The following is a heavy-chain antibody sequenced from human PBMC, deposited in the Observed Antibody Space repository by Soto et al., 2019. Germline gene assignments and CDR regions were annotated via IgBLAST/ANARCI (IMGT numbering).Heavy chain of an antibody. D-gene: IGHD3-10*01. Sequence: EVQLVESGGGLVQPGGSLRLSCAASGFTVSSYSMNWVRQAPGKGLEWVSYISSSSSTIYYADSVKGRFTISRDNAKNSLYLQMNSLRAEDTAVYCCAREWGDARGVNLAYDDGRDVWGQGTMVTVSS. V-gene: IGHV3-48*01. CDR3: AREWGDARGVNLAYDDGRDV. J-gene: IGHJ6*02. CDR2: ISSSSSTI. CDR1: GFTVSSYS.